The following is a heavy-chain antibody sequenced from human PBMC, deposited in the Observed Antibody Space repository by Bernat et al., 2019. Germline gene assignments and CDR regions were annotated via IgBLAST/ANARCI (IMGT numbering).Heavy chain of an antibody. CDR1: GYTFTNYG. V-gene: IGHV1-18*04. Sequence: QVQLEQSGGEVKKPGASVKVSCKASGYTFTNYGISWVRQAPGQGLEWMGWTSAYNGKTNYAQKFQDRVTMNTATSTSTAYMALRSLRSDDTAVYYCARVSGFRELRYLDYMDVWGKGTTVTVSS. CDR2: TSAYNGKT. D-gene: IGHD3-10*01. J-gene: IGHJ6*03. CDR3: ARVSGFRELRYLDYMDV.